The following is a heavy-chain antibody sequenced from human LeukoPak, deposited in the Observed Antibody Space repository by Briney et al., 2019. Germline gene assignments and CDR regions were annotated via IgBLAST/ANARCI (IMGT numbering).Heavy chain of an antibody. CDR3: ATRAPPNYYYGMDV. V-gene: IGHV1-24*01. J-gene: IGHJ6*02. Sequence: ASVKVSCKVSGYTLTELSMHWVRQAPGKGLEWMGGFDPEDGETIYAQKFQGRATMTEDTSTDTAYMELSSLRSEDTAVYYCATRAPPNYYYGMDVWGQGTTVTVSS. CDR2: FDPEDGET. CDR1: GYTLTELS.